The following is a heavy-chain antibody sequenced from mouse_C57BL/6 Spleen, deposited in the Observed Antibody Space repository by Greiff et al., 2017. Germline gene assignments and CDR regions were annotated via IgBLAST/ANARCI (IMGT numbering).Heavy chain of an antibody. D-gene: IGHD3-1*01. CDR2: IYPGGGYT. J-gene: IGHJ3*01. CDR1: GYTFTNYW. V-gene: IGHV1-63*01. CDR3: ARRSGDAWFAY. Sequence: QVQLQQSGAELVRPGTSVKMSCKASGYTFTNYWIGWAKQRPGHGLEWIGDIYPGGGYTTYNEKFKGKATLTADKSSSTAYMQFSSLTSEASAIYYCARRSGDAWFAYWGQGTLVTVSA.